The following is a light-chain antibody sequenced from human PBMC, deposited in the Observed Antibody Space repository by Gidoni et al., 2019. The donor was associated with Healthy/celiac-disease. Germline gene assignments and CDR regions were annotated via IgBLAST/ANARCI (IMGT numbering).Light chain of an antibody. Sequence: DIQMTQSPSSLPASVGDRVTITCRASQGISNYLAWYQQRPGKVPKLLLYAASTLQSGVPSRFSGSGSGTDFTLTISSLQPEDVATYYCQKYNSASFTFGPGTKVDIK. CDR1: QGISNY. CDR2: AAS. CDR3: QKYNSASFT. J-gene: IGKJ3*01. V-gene: IGKV1-27*01.